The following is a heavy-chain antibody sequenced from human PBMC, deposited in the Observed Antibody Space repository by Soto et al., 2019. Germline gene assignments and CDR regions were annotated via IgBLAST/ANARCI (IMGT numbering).Heavy chain of an antibody. V-gene: IGHV1-69*13. CDR2: IIPIFGTA. CDR1: GGTFSSYA. Sequence: SVKVSCKASGGTFSSYAISWVRQAPGQGLEWMGGIIPIFGTANYAQKFQGRVTITADESTSTAYMELSSLRSGDTAVYYCARRAVAGLTYFDYWGQGTLVTVSS. J-gene: IGHJ4*02. CDR3: ARRAVAGLTYFDY. D-gene: IGHD6-19*01.